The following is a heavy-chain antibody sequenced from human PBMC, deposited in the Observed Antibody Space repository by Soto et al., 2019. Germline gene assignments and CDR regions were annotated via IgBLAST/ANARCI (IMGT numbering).Heavy chain of an antibody. CDR3: AKDPLILRRRPGGAFDI. J-gene: IGHJ3*02. Sequence: HPGGSLRLSCAASGFTFSSYGMHWVRQAPGKGLEWVAVISYDGSNKYYADSVKGRFTISRGNSKNTLYLQMNSLRAEDTAVYYCAKDPLILRRRPGGAFDIWGQGTMVTVSS. CDR2: ISYDGSNK. CDR1: GFTFSSYG. D-gene: IGHD1-26*01. V-gene: IGHV3-30*18.